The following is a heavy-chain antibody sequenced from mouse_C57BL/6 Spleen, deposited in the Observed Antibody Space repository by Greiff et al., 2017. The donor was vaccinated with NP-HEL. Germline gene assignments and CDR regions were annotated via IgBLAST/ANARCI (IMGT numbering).Heavy chain of an antibody. V-gene: IGHV1-59*01. CDR1: GYTFTSYW. CDR2: IDPSDGDT. D-gene: IGHD2-3*01. CDR3: ARDDDFDY. Sequence: QVQLQQPGPELVRPGTSVKLSCKASGYTFTSYWMNWVKQRPGQGLEWIGVIDPSDGDTNYNQKFKGKATLTVDTSSSTAYMQLSSLTSEDSAVYYCARDDDFDYWGQGTTLTVSS. J-gene: IGHJ2*01.